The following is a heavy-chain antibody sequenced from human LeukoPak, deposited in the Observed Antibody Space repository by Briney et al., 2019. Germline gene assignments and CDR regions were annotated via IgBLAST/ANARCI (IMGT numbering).Heavy chain of an antibody. CDR3: ATDRSLSYFDY. J-gene: IGHJ4*02. CDR2: IYYDGRDK. Sequence: GSLRLSCAASGLTLKNYGMHWGRQAPGKGREWLSIIYYDGRDKYYADSVKGRFTVSRDNSKNTLYLQMNSLRDEDTAVYYCATDRSLSYFDYWGQGTLVTVSS. CDR1: GLTLKNYG. V-gene: IGHV3-33*01.